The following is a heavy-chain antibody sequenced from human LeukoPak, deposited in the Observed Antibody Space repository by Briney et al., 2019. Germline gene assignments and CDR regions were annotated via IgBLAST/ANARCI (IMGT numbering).Heavy chain of an antibody. D-gene: IGHD2-2*01. V-gene: IGHV3-30*04. CDR1: GFTFSSYA. CDR2: ISYDGSNN. Sequence: GRSLRLSCAASGFTFSSYAMHWVRQAPGKGLEWVAVISYDGSNNYYADSVKGRFTISRDNSKNTLYLQMNSLRAEDTAVYYCARTPSLVVPAAIWRKDAFDIWGQGTMVTVSS. CDR3: ARTPSLVVPAAIWRKDAFDI. J-gene: IGHJ3*02.